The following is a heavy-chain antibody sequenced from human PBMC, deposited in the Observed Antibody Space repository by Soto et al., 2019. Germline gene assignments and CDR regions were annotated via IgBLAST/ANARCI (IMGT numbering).Heavy chain of an antibody. CDR3: AREGAAQYSYHYGTDV. D-gene: IGHD3-16*01. CDR2: IYYSGST. V-gene: IGHV4-30-4*01. Sequence: PXETLSLTCTVSRAAFSGCGSYWSWIRPSPGKGLEWIGYIYYSGSTYYNPSLGSRVTISVDTSKNQFSLKLNSVTAADTAVYYCAREGAAQYSYHYGTDVWGQGTTVTVSS. J-gene: IGHJ6*02. CDR1: RAAFSGCGSY.